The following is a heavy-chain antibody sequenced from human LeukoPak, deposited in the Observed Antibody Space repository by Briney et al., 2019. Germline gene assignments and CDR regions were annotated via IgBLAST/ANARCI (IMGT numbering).Heavy chain of an antibody. CDR3: AQTKGGFGELNRAFDI. J-gene: IGHJ3*02. Sequence: PGGSLRLSCAASGFTFSNAWMSWVRQAPGKGLEWVSYISTGSSYTNYADSVKGRFTISRDNARNSLHLQMNSLRAEDTAVYYCAQTKGGFGELNRAFDIWGQGTMVTVSS. V-gene: IGHV3-11*03. D-gene: IGHD3-10*01. CDR2: ISTGSSYT. CDR1: GFTFSNAW.